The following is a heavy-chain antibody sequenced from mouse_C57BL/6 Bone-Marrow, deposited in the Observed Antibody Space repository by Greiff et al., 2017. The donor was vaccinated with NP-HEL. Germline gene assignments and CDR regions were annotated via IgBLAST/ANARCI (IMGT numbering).Heavy chain of an antibody. Sequence: EVQLQESGPELVKPGASVKISCKASGYTFTDYYMNWVKQSHGQSLEWIGDINPNNGGTSYNEKFKGKATLTVDKSSSTAYMELRSLTSEDSAVYYCAKGGLLDYWGQGTTLTVSS. J-gene: IGHJ2*01. D-gene: IGHD2-3*01. V-gene: IGHV1-26*01. CDR3: AKGGLLDY. CDR1: GYTFTDYY. CDR2: INPNNGGT.